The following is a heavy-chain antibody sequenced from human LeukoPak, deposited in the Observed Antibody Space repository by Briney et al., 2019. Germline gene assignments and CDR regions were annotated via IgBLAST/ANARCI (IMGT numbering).Heavy chain of an antibody. Sequence: SETLSLTCTVSGGSISSSSYYWGWIRQPPGKGLEWIGSIYYSGSTYYNPSLKSRVTISVDTSKNQFSLKLSSVTAADTAVYYCATTPEEFDWLWYYWGQGTLVTVSS. J-gene: IGHJ4*02. CDR3: ATTPEEFDWLWYY. V-gene: IGHV4-39*07. D-gene: IGHD3-9*01. CDR2: IYYSGST. CDR1: GGSISSSSYY.